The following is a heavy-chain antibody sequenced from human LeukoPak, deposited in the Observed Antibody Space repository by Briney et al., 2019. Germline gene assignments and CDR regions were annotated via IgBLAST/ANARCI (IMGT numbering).Heavy chain of an antibody. D-gene: IGHD1-26*01. CDR1: GGSISSSSYY. CDR2: IYYSGST. V-gene: IGHV4-39*07. CDR3: ARSGSYNYYYYYYMDV. Sequence: SETLSLTCTVSGGSISSSSYYWGWIRQPPGKGLEWIGSIYYSGSTYYNPSFKSRVTISVDTSKNQFSLKLSSVTAADTAVYYCARSGSYNYYYYYYMDVWGKGTTVTVSS. J-gene: IGHJ6*03.